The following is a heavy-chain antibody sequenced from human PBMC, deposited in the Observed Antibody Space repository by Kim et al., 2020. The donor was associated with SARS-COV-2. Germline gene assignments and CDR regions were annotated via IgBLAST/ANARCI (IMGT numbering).Heavy chain of an antibody. CDR3: ARGGTDMDV. Sequence: SETLSLTCAVYGGSFSGYYWSWIRQPPGKGLEWIGEINHSGSTNYNPSLKSRVTISVDTSKNQFSLKLISVTAADTAVFYFARGGTDMDVWGQWTTVPVS. CDR1: GGSFSGYY. V-gene: IGHV4-34*01. J-gene: IGHJ6*02. D-gene: IGHD1-1*01. CDR2: INHSGST.